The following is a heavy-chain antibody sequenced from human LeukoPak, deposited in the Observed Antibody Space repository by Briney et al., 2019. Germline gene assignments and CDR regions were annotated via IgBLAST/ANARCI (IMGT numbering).Heavy chain of an antibody. Sequence: GGSLRLSCSASGYTFSNYWMSWVRQAPGEGLEYVANIKQDGSETYYVDSVKGRFAIPRDNAKNSLYLQMNSLRVEDTAVYYCARDQGILFFDSWGQGTLVTVSS. CDR1: GYTFSNYW. CDR2: IKQDGSET. CDR3: ARDQGILFFDS. D-gene: IGHD2-21*01. J-gene: IGHJ4*02. V-gene: IGHV3-7*01.